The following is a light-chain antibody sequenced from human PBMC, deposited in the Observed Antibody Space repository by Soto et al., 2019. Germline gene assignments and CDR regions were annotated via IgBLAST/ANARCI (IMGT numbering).Light chain of an antibody. CDR3: QQYENLPT. V-gene: IGKV1-33*01. J-gene: IGKJ5*01. CDR2: DAS. CDR1: QSISSW. Sequence: DIHMTQSPSTLSASVGYRFTITCRASQSISSWLAWYQQKPGRAPKLLIYDASNLEAGVPSRFRGSGSGTDFTFTISRLQPEDIATYYCQQYENLPTFGQGTRLEIK.